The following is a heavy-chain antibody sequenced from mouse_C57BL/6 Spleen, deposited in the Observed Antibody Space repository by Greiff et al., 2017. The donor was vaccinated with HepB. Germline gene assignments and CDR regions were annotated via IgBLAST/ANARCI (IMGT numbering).Heavy chain of an antibody. CDR3: ARDHAYYSNYGDY. J-gene: IGHJ2*01. Sequence: DVKLVESGGGLVKPGGSLKLSCAASGFTFSSYAMSWVRQTPEKRLEWVATISDGGSYTYYPDNVKGRFTISRDNAKNNLYLQMSHLKSEDTPMYYCARDHAYYSNYGDYWGQGTTLTVSS. CDR1: GFTFSSYA. V-gene: IGHV5-4*01. D-gene: IGHD2-5*01. CDR2: ISDGGSYT.